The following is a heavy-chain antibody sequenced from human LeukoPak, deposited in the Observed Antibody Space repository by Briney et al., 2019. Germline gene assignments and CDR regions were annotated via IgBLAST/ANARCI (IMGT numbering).Heavy chain of an antibody. CDR1: ALTYSNDD. CDR2: TSDDGGTT. J-gene: IGHJ4*02. V-gene: IGHV3-23*01. D-gene: IGHD1-26*01. CDR3: AKDRSIGTYYTFDH. Sequence: GGSLRLSCAASALTYSNDDMTWVRQAPGKGLEWVSGTSDDGGTTDYADSVKGRFTVSGDNSKNTLYLQMSSLTAADTAVYYCAKDRSIGTYYTFDHWGQGTLVTVSS.